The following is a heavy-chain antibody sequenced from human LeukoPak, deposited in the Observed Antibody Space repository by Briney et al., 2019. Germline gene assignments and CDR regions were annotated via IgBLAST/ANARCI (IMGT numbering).Heavy chain of an antibody. V-gene: IGHV4-31*03. D-gene: IGHD3-22*01. CDR2: IYYSGST. CDR3: TRDVPRSSGYPDN. CDR1: GGSISSGGYF. Sequence: PSETLSLTCTVSGGSISSGGYFWSWIRQHPGEGLEWIGYIYYSGSTYYNPSLKSRVTISVDTSKNQFSLKLSSATAADTAVYYCTRDVPRSSGYPDNWGQGTLVTVSS. J-gene: IGHJ4*02.